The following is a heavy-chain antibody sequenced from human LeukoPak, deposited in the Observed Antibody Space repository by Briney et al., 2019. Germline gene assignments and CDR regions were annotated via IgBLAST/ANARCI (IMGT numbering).Heavy chain of an antibody. CDR1: GDSVSSKNTA. CDR2: TYYRSKRYY. J-gene: IGHJ3*02. V-gene: IGHV6-1*01. Sequence: SQTLSLTCAISGDSVSSKNTAWNWIRQSPSRGLEWLGSTYYRSKRYYDYAVSVKSRITISPDTSKNQSSLHLNSLTPEDTALYYCARGGDGYKPDAFDIWGQGTMVTVSS. CDR3: ARGGDGYKPDAFDI. D-gene: IGHD5-24*01.